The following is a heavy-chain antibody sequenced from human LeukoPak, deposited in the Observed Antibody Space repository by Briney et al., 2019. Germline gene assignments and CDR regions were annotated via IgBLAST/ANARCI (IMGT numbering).Heavy chain of an antibody. J-gene: IGHJ4*02. D-gene: IGHD5-18*01. CDR3: ARDPGYSSPRGDY. CDR1: GYTFTDYF. CDR2: INPNSGGT. V-gene: IGHV1-2*02. Sequence: ASVKVSCKASGYTFTDYFMHWVRQAPGQGLEWMGWINPNSGGTHYAQKFQGRVTMTRDTSISTAYMELSRLRSDDAAVYYCARDPGYSSPRGDYWGQGTLVTVSS.